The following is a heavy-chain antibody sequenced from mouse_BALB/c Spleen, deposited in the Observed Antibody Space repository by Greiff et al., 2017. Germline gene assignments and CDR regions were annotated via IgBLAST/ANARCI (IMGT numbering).Heavy chain of an antibody. CDR1: GYTFTSYW. Sequence: QVQLQQSGAELARPGASVKLSCKASGYTFTSYWMQWVKQRPGQGLEWIGAIYPGDGDTRYTQKFKGKATLTADKSSSTAYMQLSSLASEDSAVYYCARGGTTVVPPFAYWGQGTLVTVSA. D-gene: IGHD1-1*01. CDR3: ARGGTTVVPPFAY. J-gene: IGHJ3*01. CDR2: IYPGDGDT. V-gene: IGHV1-87*01.